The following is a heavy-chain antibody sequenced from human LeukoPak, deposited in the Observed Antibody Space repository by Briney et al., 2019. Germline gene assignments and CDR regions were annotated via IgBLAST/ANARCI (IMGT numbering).Heavy chain of an antibody. CDR3: VKQASRWYSSSWYVDY. CDR2: ISGSGGST. CDR1: GFTFSSYA. J-gene: IGHJ4*02. V-gene: IGHV3-23*01. Sequence: GGSLRLSCAASGFTFSSYAMSWVRQAPGKGLEWVSAISGSGGSTYYADSVKGRFTISRDNSKNTLYLQMNSLRAEDTAVYYCVKQASRWYSSSWYVDYWGQGTLVTVSS. D-gene: IGHD6-13*01.